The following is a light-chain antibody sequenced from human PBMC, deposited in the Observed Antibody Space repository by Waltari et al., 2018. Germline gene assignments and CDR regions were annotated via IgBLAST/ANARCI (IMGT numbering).Light chain of an antibody. CDR1: SSDVGAYNY. J-gene: IGLJ3*02. CDR3: SSFTRTNSWV. Sequence: ALAQPASVSGSPGQSITISCTGTSSDVGAYNYVSWYQQHPGKAPRLMIYDVTNRPSGVSNRFSGSKSGNTASLTISGLQAEDEADYYCSSFTRTNSWVFGGGTKVTVL. CDR2: DVT. V-gene: IGLV2-14*03.